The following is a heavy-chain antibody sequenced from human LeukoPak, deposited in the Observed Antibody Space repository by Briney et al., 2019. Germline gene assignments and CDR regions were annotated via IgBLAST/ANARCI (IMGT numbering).Heavy chain of an antibody. D-gene: IGHD2-15*01. CDR3: ARDIVVVVAPYFDY. CDR2: ISRSSTYI. V-gene: IGHV3-21*06. J-gene: IGHJ4*02. Sequence: GGSLRLSCAASGFTFSSYTMNWVRQAPGKGLEWVSSISRSSTYIYYADSVKGRFTISRDNAKNSLYLQMNSLRAEDTAVYYCARDIVVVVAPYFDYWGQGTLVTVSS. CDR1: GFTFSSYT.